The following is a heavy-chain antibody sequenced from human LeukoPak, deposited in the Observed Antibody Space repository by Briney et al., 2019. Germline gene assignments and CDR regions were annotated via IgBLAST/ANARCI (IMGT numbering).Heavy chain of an antibody. J-gene: IGHJ4*02. Sequence: KTGGSLRLSCSASGLTFGDHAMSWFRQAPGKGLEWVGFIRSKAYGGTTECAASVKGRFTISRDDSKSIAYLQMNGLKTEDTALYYCVRGRYTYGLRKPPCFDNWGQGTLVTVSS. CDR1: GLTFGDHA. D-gene: IGHD5-18*01. CDR3: VRGRYTYGLRKPPCFDN. V-gene: IGHV3-49*05. CDR2: IRSKAYGGTT.